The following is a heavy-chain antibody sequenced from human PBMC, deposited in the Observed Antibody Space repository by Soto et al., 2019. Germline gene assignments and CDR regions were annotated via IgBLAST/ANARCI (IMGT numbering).Heavy chain of an antibody. CDR2: IYYSGST. CDR3: ASSNIAAAGFYYYALDV. CDR1: GGSISSYY. J-gene: IGHJ6*02. Sequence: SETLSLTCAVSGGSISSYYLSWIRQPPGKGLEWIGYIYYSGSTNYNPSLKSRVTISVDTSKNQFSLKLSSVTAADTAVYYCASSNIAAAGFYYYALDVWGRGTTVTVSS. V-gene: IGHV4-59*01. D-gene: IGHD6-13*01.